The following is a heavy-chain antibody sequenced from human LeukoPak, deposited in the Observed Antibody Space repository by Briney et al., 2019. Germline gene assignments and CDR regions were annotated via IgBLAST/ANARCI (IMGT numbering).Heavy chain of an antibody. V-gene: IGHV4-34*01. D-gene: IGHD6-13*01. Sequence: SGTLSLTCAVYGGSFSGYYWSWIRQPPGKGLEWIGEINHSGSTNYNPSLKSRVTISVDTSKNQFSLKLSSVTAADTAVYYCATFCRSSWSRIFDYWGQGTLVTVSS. J-gene: IGHJ4*02. CDR2: INHSGST. CDR3: ATFCRSSWSRIFDY. CDR1: GGSFSGYY.